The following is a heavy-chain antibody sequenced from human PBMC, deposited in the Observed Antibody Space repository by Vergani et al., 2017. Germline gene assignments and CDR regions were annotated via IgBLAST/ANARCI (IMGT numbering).Heavy chain of an antibody. V-gene: IGHV3-13*04. CDR3: ARDREVGAPYRIDY. CDR1: GFTFSSYD. Sequence: EVQLVESGGGLVPPGGSLRLSCAASGFTFSSYDMHWVRQATGKGLEWVSAIGTAGDTYYPGSVKGRFTISRENAKNSLYLQMNSLRAGDTAVYYCARDREVGAPYRIDYWGQGTLVTVSS. J-gene: IGHJ4*02. CDR2: IGTAGDT. D-gene: IGHD1-26*01.